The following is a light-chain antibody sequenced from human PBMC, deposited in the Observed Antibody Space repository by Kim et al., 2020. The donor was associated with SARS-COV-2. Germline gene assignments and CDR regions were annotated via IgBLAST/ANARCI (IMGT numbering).Light chain of an antibody. CDR3: QRSSWPIT. J-gene: IGKJ5*01. V-gene: IGKV3-11*01. CDR1: QSVNNY. CDR2: DVS. Sequence: SLSAKEIATLSCRASQSVNNYLAWYQQKPGQAPRLLIYDVSNRATGIPARFSGSGSGTDFTLTISSLEPEDFAVYYCQRSSWPITFGQGTRLEIK.